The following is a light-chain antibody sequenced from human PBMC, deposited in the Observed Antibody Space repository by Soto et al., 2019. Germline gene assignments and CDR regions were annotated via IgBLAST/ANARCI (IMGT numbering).Light chain of an antibody. Sequence: QSVLTQPPSASETPGRRVSISCSGGSSNIGENTVNWYQQVPGTAPKLLIYSNDQRPSGVPDRFSGSRSGTSASLAISGLRSEDEAEYYCAAWDDSLNGAVFGGGTQLTVL. CDR3: AAWDDSLNGAV. CDR1: SSNIGENT. J-gene: IGLJ2*01. CDR2: SND. V-gene: IGLV1-44*01.